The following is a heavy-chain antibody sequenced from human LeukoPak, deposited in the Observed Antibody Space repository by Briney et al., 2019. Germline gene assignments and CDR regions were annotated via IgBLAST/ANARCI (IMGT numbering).Heavy chain of an antibody. CDR3: ARVNYGSATKEDY. Sequence: SQTLSLTCAVSGGSISSGGYSWSWIRQPPGKGLEWIGYIYHSGSTYYNPSLKSRVTLSVDRSKNQFSLKLSSVTAADTAVYYCARVNYGSATKEDYWGQGTLVTVSS. CDR2: IYHSGST. D-gene: IGHD3-10*01. V-gene: IGHV4-30-2*01. CDR1: GGSISSGGYS. J-gene: IGHJ4*02.